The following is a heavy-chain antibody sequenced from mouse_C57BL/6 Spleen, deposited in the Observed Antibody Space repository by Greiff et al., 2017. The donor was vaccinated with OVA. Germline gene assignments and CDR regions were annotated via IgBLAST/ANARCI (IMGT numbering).Heavy chain of an antibody. Sequence: QVTLKVSGPGLLQSSQTLSLTCSFSGFSLSTSGMGVSWHRQPSGMGLVWLAHIYWGDDKRYKPSQKSRLIISQNTSRNQVFHKITILDTADTATYYCARRGYSNYVDYAMDYWGQGTSVTVSS. CDR1: GFSLSTSGMG. D-gene: IGHD2-5*01. CDR2: IYWGDDK. V-gene: IGHV8-12*01. J-gene: IGHJ4*01. CDR3: ARRGYSNYVDYAMDY.